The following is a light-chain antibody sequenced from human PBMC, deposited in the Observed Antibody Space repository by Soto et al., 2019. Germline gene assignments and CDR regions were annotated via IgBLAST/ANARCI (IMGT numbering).Light chain of an antibody. V-gene: IGKV1-5*03. J-gene: IGKJ4*01. CDR3: QQYNSYAGVT. Sequence: DIQMTQSPSTLSASVGDRVTITCRASQSISSWLAWYQQKPGKAPKLLIYKASSLESGVPSRFSGSGSGTEFTLTISSLQPDYFATYYCQQYNSYAGVTFGGGTKVEIK. CDR1: QSISSW. CDR2: KAS.